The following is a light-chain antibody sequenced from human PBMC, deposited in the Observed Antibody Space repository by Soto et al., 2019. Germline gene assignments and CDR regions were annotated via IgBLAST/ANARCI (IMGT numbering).Light chain of an antibody. J-gene: IGKJ4*01. CDR2: VAS. Sequence: DIVLIQPPATLSLSVGARVPLSCRASQSVSSYLAWYQQKPGQAPRLLIYVASSRATGIPDRFSGSGSGTDFTLTISRLEPEDFAVYYCQQYGSSPGTFGGGTKVDIK. V-gene: IGKV3-20*01. CDR1: QSVSSY. CDR3: QQYGSSPGT.